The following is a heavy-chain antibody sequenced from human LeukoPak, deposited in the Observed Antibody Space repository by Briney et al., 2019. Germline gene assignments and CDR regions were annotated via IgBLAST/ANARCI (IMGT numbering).Heavy chain of an antibody. J-gene: IGHJ4*02. CDR1: GFTFVHYA. Sequence: GGSLRLSCAASGFTFVHYAMSWVRQAPGKGLEWVSGIGNSGSTTYYADSVKGRFTISRDNSKDTLYLRMNSLRAEDTAVYYCATYGVGTYYKKGFDYWGQGTLVTASS. CDR2: IGNSGSTT. D-gene: IGHD3-10*01. V-gene: IGHV3-23*01. CDR3: ATYGVGTYYKKGFDY.